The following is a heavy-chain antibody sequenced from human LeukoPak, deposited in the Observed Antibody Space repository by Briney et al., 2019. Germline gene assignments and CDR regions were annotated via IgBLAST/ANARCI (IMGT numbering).Heavy chain of an antibody. CDR2: INSNGGST. V-gene: IGHV3-64*01. Sequence: GGSLRLSCAASGFTFSSYAMHWVRQAPGKGLEYVSAINSNGGSTYYANSVKGRFTISGDNSKNTLYLQMGSLRAEDMAVYYCARVGSWDAFDIWGQGTVVTVSS. J-gene: IGHJ3*02. D-gene: IGHD1-26*01. CDR1: GFTFSSYA. CDR3: ARVGSWDAFDI.